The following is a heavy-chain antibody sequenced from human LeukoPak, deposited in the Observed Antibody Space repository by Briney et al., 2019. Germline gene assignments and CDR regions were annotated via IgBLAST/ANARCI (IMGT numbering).Heavy chain of an antibody. J-gene: IGHJ6*03. CDR3: ARVSGHYYYYMDV. V-gene: IGHV4-59*01. CDR2: IYYSGST. D-gene: IGHD6-25*01. CDR1: GGSISSYY. Sequence: SETLSLTCTVSGGSISSYYWSWIRQPPGKGLEWIGYIYYSGSTNYNPSLKSRVTISVDTSKNQFSLKLSSVTAADTAVYYCARVSGHYYYYMDVWGKGTTVTVSS.